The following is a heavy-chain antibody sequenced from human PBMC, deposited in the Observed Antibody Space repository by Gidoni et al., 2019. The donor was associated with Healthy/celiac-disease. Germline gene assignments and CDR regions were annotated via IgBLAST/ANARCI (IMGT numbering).Heavy chain of an antibody. D-gene: IGHD6-13*01. CDR1: GFPVSSNY. CDR3: ARARGGQQLVLGY. CDR2: IYSGGST. J-gene: IGHJ4*02. Sequence: EVQLLESGGGLVQPGGSLRLSCAASGFPVSSNYMSWVRKAPGKGLEWVSVIYSGGSTYYADSVKGRFTISRDNSKNTLYLQMNSLRAEDTAVYYCARARGGQQLVLGYWGQGTLVTVSS. V-gene: IGHV3-66*02.